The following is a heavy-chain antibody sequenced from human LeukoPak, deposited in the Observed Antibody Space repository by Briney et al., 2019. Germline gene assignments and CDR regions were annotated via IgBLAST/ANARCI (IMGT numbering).Heavy chain of an antibody. CDR2: IYCSGST. D-gene: IGHD1-26*01. V-gene: IGHV4-30-4*01. CDR3: ARASLEGATKVDY. CDR1: GGSISSGDYY. J-gene: IGHJ4*02. Sequence: TLSLTCTVSGGSISSGDYYWSWIRQPPGKGLEWIGYIYCSGSTYYNPSLKSRVTISVDTSKNQFSLKLSSVTAADTAVYYCARASLEGATKVDYWGQGTLVTVSS.